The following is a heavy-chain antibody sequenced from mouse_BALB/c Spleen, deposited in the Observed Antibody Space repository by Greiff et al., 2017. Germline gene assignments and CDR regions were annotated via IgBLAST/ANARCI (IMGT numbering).Heavy chain of an antibody. D-gene: IGHD2-14*01. CDR3: ARSGVRRAMDY. CDR2: INPGSGGT. J-gene: IGHJ4*01. Sequence: QVQLQQSGAELVRPGTSVKVSCKASGYAFTNYLIEWVKQRPGQGLEWIGVINPGSGGTNYNEKFKGKATLTADKSSSTAYMQLSSLTSDDSAVYFCARSGVRRAMDYWGQGTSVTGSS. V-gene: IGHV1-54*01. CDR1: GYAFTNYL.